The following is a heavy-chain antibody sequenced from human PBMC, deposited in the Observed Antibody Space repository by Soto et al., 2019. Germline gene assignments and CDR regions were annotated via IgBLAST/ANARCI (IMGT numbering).Heavy chain of an antibody. CDR2: IIPIFGTA. V-gene: IGHV1-69*01. CDR3: ARAPYYDSFYWFDP. CDR1: GGTFSSYA. Sequence: QVQLVQSCAAVTKPGSSVKVSCTASGGTFSSYAISWVRQAPGQGLEWMGGIIPIFGTANYAQKCHGRVKITADESTSTADMELSSLRSEDTAVYYCARAPYYDSFYWFDPWGQGTLVTVSS. J-gene: IGHJ5*02. D-gene: IGHD3-22*01.